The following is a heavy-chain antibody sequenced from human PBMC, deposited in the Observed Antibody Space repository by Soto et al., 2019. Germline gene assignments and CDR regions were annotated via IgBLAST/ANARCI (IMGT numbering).Heavy chain of an antibody. J-gene: IGHJ3*02. D-gene: IGHD4-17*01. V-gene: IGHV4-31*03. CDR2: IYYSGST. CDR1: VGSISSGGYY. Sequence: QVQLQESGPGLVKPSQTLSLTCTVSVGSISSGGYYWSWVRQHPGKGLEWIGYIYYSGSTYYNPSLKSRVTISVDTAKNQFSLKLSSVTAADTAVYYCARESENRDYGDYETAFDIWGQGTMVTVSS. CDR3: ARESENRDYGDYETAFDI.